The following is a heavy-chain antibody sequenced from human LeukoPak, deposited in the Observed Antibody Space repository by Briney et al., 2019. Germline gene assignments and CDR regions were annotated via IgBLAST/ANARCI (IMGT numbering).Heavy chain of an antibody. Sequence: PGGSLRLSCTAPGFTFSSHPMHSVRQAPDKGLEWVALILYDGSKIYYADSVKGLFTVSRDNSKNTLFLQMSSLRTEDTGVYYCARDGGYSNGHRFDYWGQGALVTVSS. CDR2: ILYDGSKI. J-gene: IGHJ4*02. CDR3: ARDGGYSNGHRFDY. D-gene: IGHD5-18*01. V-gene: IGHV3-30*04. CDR1: GFTFSSHP.